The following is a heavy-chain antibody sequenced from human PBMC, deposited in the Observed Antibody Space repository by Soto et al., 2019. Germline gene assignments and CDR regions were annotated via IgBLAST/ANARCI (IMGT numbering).Heavy chain of an antibody. Sequence: SETLSLTCTVSGGSISSSSYYWGWIRQPPGKGLEWIGSIYYSGSTYYNPSLKSRVTISVDTSKNQFSLKLSSVASADTAVYYCARGNMTEPFDYWGQGTLVTVSS. CDR2: IYYSGST. D-gene: IGHD2-21*02. J-gene: IGHJ4*02. CDR1: GGSISSSSYY. CDR3: ARGNMTEPFDY. V-gene: IGHV4-39*01.